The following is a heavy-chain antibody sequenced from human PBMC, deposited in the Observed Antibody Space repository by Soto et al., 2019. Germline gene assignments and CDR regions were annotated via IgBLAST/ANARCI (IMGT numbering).Heavy chain of an antibody. V-gene: IGHV3-33*01. CDR3: ARYYYDSSGYYSL. CDR1: GFTFSSYG. J-gene: IGHJ4*02. Sequence: QVQLVESGGGVVQPGRSLRLSCAASGFTFSSYGMHWVRQAPGKGLEWVAVIWSDGSNKYYADSVKGRFTISRDNSKNTLYLQMNSLRAEDTAVYYCARYYYDSSGYYSLWGQGTLVTVSS. CDR2: IWSDGSNK. D-gene: IGHD3-22*01.